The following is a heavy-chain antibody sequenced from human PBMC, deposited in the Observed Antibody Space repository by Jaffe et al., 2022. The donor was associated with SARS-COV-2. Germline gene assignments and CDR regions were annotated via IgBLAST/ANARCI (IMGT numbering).Heavy chain of an antibody. CDR1: GGSISSYY. J-gene: IGHJ5*02. D-gene: IGHD2-2*01. CDR3: ARDSVVPAANNWFDP. Sequence: QVQLQESGPGLVKPSETLSLTCTVSGGSISSYYWSWIRQPAGKGLEWIGRIYTSGSTNYNPSLKSRVTMSVDTSKNQFSLKLSSVTAADTAVYYCARDSVVPAANNWFDPWGQGTLVTVSS. CDR2: IYTSGST. V-gene: IGHV4-4*07.